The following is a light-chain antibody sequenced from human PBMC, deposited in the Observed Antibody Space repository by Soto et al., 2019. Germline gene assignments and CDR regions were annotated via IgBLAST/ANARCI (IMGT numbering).Light chain of an antibody. CDR2: AAS. CDR3: QQLNSYPLT. J-gene: IGKJ1*01. Sequence: DIELTQSPSFLSASAGDRFTIXXRASQGISSYLAWYQQKPGKAPKXVIYAASTLQSGVPSRFSGSGSGTEFTLTISSLQPEDFATYYCQQLNSYPLTFGQGTKVDIK. CDR1: QGISSY. V-gene: IGKV1-9*01.